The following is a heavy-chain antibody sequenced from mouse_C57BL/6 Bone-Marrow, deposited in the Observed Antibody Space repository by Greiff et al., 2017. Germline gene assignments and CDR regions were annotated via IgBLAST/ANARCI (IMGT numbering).Heavy chain of an antibody. J-gene: IGHJ2*01. CDR3: ARGTAQADY. CDR2: IDPSDSYT. V-gene: IGHV1-59*01. D-gene: IGHD3-2*02. Sequence: KQPGAELVRPGTSVKLSCKASGYTFTSYWMHWVKQRPGQGLEWIGVIDPSDSYTNYNQKFKGKATLTVDTSSSTAYMQLSSLTSEDSAVYYCARGTAQADYWGQGTTLTVSS. CDR1: GYTFTSYW.